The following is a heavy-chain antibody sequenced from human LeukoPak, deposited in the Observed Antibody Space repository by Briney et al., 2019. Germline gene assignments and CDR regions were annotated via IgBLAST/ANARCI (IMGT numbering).Heavy chain of an antibody. CDR3: ARHRITMVRGVSQFDY. CDR1: GGSISSSSYY. D-gene: IGHD3-10*01. CDR2: IYYSGST. Sequence: SETLSLTCTVSGGSISSSSYYWGWIRQPPGKGLEWIGSIYYSGSTYYNPSLKSRVTISVDTSKNQFSLKLSSVTAADTAVYYCARHRITMVRGVSQFDYWGQGTLVTVSS. V-gene: IGHV4-39*01. J-gene: IGHJ4*02.